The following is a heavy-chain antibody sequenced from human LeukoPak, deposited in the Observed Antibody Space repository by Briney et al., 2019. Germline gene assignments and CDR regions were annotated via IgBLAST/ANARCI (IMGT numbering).Heavy chain of an antibody. CDR2: VYYTGRT. J-gene: IGHJ5*01. V-gene: IGHV4-39*01. CDR3: ASTHAGRYYTTFDS. D-gene: IGHD1-26*01. CDR1: GDSMSSASSY. Sequence: SETLSLTCTVSGDSMSSASSYWAWVRQPPGKGLEGIGTVYYTGRTYNNPSLKSRISRSIDTSRNQFSLKVVSVSAAATAVYSCASTHAGRYYTTFDSWGPGTLVTASS.